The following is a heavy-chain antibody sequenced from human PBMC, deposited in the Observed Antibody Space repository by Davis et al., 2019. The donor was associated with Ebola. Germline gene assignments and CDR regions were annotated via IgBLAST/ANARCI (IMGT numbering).Heavy chain of an antibody. J-gene: IGHJ5*02. Sequence: GGSLRLSCETSGFIFRNYVMSWVRQAPGKGLEWVSTFGTGGDTYYADSVKGRFAISRDNSRGTLYLQMNSLRVEDSAIYYCVKEHMALRGYLESWGQGTLVSVSS. D-gene: IGHD3-22*01. CDR2: FGTGGDT. V-gene: IGHV3-23*01. CDR1: GFIFRNYV. CDR3: VKEHMALRGYLES.